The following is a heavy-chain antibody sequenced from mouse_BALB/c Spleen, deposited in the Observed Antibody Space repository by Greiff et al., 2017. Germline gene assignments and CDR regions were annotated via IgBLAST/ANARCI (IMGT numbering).Heavy chain of an antibody. CDR1: GFSLTGYG. CDR3: ARESPHYSYAMDY. D-gene: IGHD1-2*01. CDR2: LWGDGST. V-gene: IGHV2-6-7*01. Sequence: QVQLKESGPGLVAPSQSLSITCTVSGFSLTGYGVNWVRQPPGKGLEWLGMLWGDGSTDYNSALKSRLSISKDNSKSQVFLKMNSLQTDDTARYYCARESPHYSYAMDYWGQGTSVTVSS. J-gene: IGHJ4*01.